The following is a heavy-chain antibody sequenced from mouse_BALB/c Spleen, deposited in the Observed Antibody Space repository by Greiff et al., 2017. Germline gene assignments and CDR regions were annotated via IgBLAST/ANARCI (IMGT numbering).Heavy chain of an antibody. D-gene: IGHD2-1*01. V-gene: IGHV1S56*01. Sequence: QVQLQQSGPELVKPGASVRISCKASGYTFTSYYIHWVKQRPGQGLEWIGWIYPGNVNTKYNEKFKGKATLTADKSSSTAYMQLSSLTSEDSAVYFCARCGNHFDYWGQGTTLTVSS. J-gene: IGHJ2*01. CDR3: ARCGNHFDY. CDR2: IYPGNVNT. CDR1: GYTFTSYY.